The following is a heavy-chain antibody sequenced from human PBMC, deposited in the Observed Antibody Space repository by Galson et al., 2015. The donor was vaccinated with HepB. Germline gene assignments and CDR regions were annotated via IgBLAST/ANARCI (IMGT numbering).Heavy chain of an antibody. CDR2: ISSSSSYI. CDR3: ARAGLGYHDH. D-gene: IGHD3/OR15-3a*01. CDR1: GFTFSSYS. V-gene: IGHV3-21*03. Sequence: SLRLSCAASGFTFSSYSMNWVRQAPGKGLEWVSSISSSSSYIYYADSVKGRFTISRDNAKNSLYLQMNSLGAEDTAVYYCARAGLGYHDHWGQGTLVTVSS. J-gene: IGHJ4*02.